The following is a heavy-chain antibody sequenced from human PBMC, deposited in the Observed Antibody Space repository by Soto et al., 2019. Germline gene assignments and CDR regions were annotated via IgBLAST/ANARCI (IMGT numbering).Heavy chain of an antibody. CDR2: IWYDGSNK. Sequence: QVQLVESGGGVVQPGRSLRLSCAASGFTFSSYGMHWVRQAPGKGLEWVAVIWYDGSNKYYADSVKGRFTISRDNSKNTVYLQMNSLRAEDTAVYYCATSGGVRGVIPYYWGQGTPVTVSS. CDR3: ATSGGVRGVIPYY. D-gene: IGHD3-10*01. CDR1: GFTFSSYG. J-gene: IGHJ4*02. V-gene: IGHV3-33*01.